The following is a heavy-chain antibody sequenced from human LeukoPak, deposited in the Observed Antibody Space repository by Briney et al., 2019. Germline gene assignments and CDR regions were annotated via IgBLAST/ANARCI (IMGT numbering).Heavy chain of an antibody. Sequence: GGSLRLSCAASGFTFDDYGMSWVRQAPGKGLEWVSGINWDGGSTGYADSVKGRFTISRDNAKNSLYLQMNSLRAEDTALYHCARDFSIAAAGMVFDPWGQGTLVTVSS. D-gene: IGHD6-13*01. CDR1: GFTFDDYG. CDR3: ARDFSIAAAGMVFDP. CDR2: INWDGGST. V-gene: IGHV3-20*01. J-gene: IGHJ5*02.